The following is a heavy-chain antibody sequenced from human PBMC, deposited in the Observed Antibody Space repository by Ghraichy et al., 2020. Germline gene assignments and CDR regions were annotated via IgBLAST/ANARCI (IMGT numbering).Heavy chain of an antibody. CDR2: IYHSGST. Sequence: GTLSLTCAVSGGSITSSNWWSWVRQPPGKGLEWIGEIYHSGSTNYNSSLKSRVTISVDKSKSQFSLNLRSMTAADTAVYYCARGPHGGYFDYWGQGTLVTVSS. V-gene: IGHV4-4*02. CDR3: ARGPHGGYFDY. CDR1: GGSITSSNW. D-gene: IGHD2-15*01. J-gene: IGHJ4*02.